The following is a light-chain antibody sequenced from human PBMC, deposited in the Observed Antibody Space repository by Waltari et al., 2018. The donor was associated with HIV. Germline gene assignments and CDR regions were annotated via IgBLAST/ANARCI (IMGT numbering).Light chain of an antibody. Sequence: QSALTQPASVSGSPGQSITISCTGTSRDVGGYHFVSWYQHHPGKAPKLMIYEVSNRPSGVSNRFSGSKSGNTASLTISGLQAEDEADYYCSSYTSSSTLVFGGGTKLTVL. CDR1: SRDVGGYHF. V-gene: IGLV2-14*01. J-gene: IGLJ3*02. CDR2: EVS. CDR3: SSYTSSSTLV.